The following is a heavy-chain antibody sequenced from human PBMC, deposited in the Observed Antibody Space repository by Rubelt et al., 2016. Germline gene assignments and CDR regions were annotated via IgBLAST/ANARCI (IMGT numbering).Heavy chain of an antibody. D-gene: IGHD3-3*01. J-gene: IGHJ1*01. CDR2: INEDGSQK. CDR3: STRLEG. V-gene: IGHV3-7*02. CDR1: GIIFTDYW. Sequence: EVQLVESGGGLVQPGGSLRLSCAASGIIFTDYWMDWVRQAPGKGLEWVGNINEDGSQKNYVDSVRGRFSISRDNAKNSRYLQMHSLTAEDTAVYYCSTRLEGWGQGTLVTVSS.